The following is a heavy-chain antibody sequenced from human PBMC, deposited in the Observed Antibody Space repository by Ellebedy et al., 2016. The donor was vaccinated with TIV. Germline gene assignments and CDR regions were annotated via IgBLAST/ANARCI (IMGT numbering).Heavy chain of an antibody. CDR3: AAAHYYFYGKDV. J-gene: IGHJ6*02. CDR1: GFPFSSFE. V-gene: IGHV3-48*03. CDR2: ISSSGTTK. Sequence: PGGSLRLSCAASGFPFSSFEFNWVRQSPGKGLEWVSYISSSGTTKYYADSVKGRFTISRDNAKNSLYLQMNILRAEDTAVYYCAAAHYYFYGKDVWGQGTRVTVSS. D-gene: IGHD2-15*01.